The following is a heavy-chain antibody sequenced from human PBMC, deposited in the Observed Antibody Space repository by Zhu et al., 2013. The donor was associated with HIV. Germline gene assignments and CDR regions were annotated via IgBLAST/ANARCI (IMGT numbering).Heavy chain of an antibody. CDR2: MNPDSGNT. Sequence: QVQVVQSGAEVKEPGASVKVSCKTSGYTFTSNDIDWVRQAAGQGLEWLGWMNPDSGNTGYARKFQGRVTMTSNIAISTAYMELSGLTSEDTAVYYCARGRVRGVISPDYWGHGTLVIVSS. CDR3: ARGRVRGVISPDY. D-gene: IGHD3-10*01. J-gene: IGHJ4*01. V-gene: IGHV1-8*01. CDR1: GYTFTSND.